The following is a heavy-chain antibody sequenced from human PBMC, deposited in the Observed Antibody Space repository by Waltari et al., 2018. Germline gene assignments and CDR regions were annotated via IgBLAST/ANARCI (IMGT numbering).Heavy chain of an antibody. J-gene: IGHJ6*02. CDR1: GYTFTGTY. CDR2: INPNSGGT. Sequence: QVHLVQSGAEVKKPGASVKVSCKASGYTFTGTYIHWVRQAPGQGLEWMGRINPNSGGTNYAQKFQGRVTMTRDTSITTAYMELSSLRLDDTALYYCARENYYFGLDVWGQGTTVTVSS. V-gene: IGHV1-2*06. CDR3: ARENYYFGLDV.